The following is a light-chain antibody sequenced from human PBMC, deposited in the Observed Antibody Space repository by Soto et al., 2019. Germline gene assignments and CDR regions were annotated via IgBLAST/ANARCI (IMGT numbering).Light chain of an antibody. CDR1: SGHSSYI. J-gene: IGLJ3*02. CDR3: ETWDSNPWV. CDR2: LEGSGSY. V-gene: IGLV4-60*03. Sequence: QSALTQSSSASASLGSSVKLTCTLSSGHSSYIIAWHQQQPGKAPRYLMKLEGSGSYNKGSGVPDRFSGSSSGADRYLTISNLQSEDEADYYCETWDSNPWVFGGGTKLTVL.